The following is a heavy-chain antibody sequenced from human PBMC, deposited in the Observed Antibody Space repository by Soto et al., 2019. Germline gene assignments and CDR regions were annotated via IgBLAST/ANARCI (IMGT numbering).Heavy chain of an antibody. V-gene: IGHV3-7*04. D-gene: IGHD3-10*01. CDR1: GFTFSSYW. CDR3: ARYYYGSGLIDYYYYYGMDV. Sequence: PGGSLRLSCAASGFTFSSYWMSWVRQAPGKGLEWVANIKQDGSEKYYVDSVKGRFTISRDNAKNSLYLQMNSLRAEDTAVYYCARYYYGSGLIDYYYYYGMDVWGQGTTVTVSS. CDR2: IKQDGSEK. J-gene: IGHJ6*02.